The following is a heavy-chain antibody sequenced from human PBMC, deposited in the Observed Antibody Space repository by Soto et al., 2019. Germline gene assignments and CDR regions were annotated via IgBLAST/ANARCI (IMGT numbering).Heavy chain of an antibody. CDR2: ISGSGGRI. CDR3: AKDVRWNDQLGPFEY. D-gene: IGHD1-1*01. Sequence: GGSLRLSCAASGFTFSSYAMSWVRQAPGKGLEWVSGISGSGGRIYYADSVKGRFTISRDNSKKTLYLQMNSLSADDTAEYFCAKDVRWNDQLGPFEYWGQGSPVTVSS. V-gene: IGHV3-23*01. J-gene: IGHJ4*02. CDR1: GFTFSSYA.